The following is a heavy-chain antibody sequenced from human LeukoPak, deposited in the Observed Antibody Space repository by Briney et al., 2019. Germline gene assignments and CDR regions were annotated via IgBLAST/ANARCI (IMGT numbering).Heavy chain of an antibody. Sequence: GGSLRLSCAASGFTFSNKYMTWVRQAPGKGREGVSLIYSDGRTYYSDSVRGRCTISRDNSKKTRDLERKSRKIEGTGGYYCARGLFLSGYLDAFDIWGQGTVVTVSS. V-gene: IGHV3-53*01. CDR1: GFTFSNKY. J-gene: IGHJ3*02. CDR3: ARGLFLSGYLDAFDI. D-gene: IGHD3-22*01. CDR2: IYSDGRT.